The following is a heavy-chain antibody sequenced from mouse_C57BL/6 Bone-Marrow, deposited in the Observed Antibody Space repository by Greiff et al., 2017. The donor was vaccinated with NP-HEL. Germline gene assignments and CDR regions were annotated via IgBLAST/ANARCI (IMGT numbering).Heavy chain of an antibody. CDR2: INPNNGGT. CDR1: GYTFTDYY. Sequence: EVQLQQSGPELVKPGASVKISCKASGYTFTDYYMNWVKQSHGKSLEGIGDINPNNGGTSYNQKFKGKATLTVDKSSSTAYMELRSLTSEDSAVYYCARSHITTVVEAYWGQGTLVTVSA. J-gene: IGHJ3*01. CDR3: ARSHITTVVEAY. D-gene: IGHD1-1*01. V-gene: IGHV1-26*01.